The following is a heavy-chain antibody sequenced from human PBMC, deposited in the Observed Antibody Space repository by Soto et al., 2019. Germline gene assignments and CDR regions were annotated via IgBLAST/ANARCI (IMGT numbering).Heavy chain of an antibody. J-gene: IGHJ4*02. V-gene: IGHV1-46*01. CDR3: ASDFSGTMDY. Sequence: ASVKVSCKASGYTFTNYYMHWARQAPGQGLEWMGIIYPSGGSTRNAQKFQGRVTMTRDTSTSTVYMELSSLRSEDTAVYYCASDFSGTMDYWGRGTLVTVSS. D-gene: IGHD1-1*01. CDR1: GYTFTNYY. CDR2: IYPSGGST.